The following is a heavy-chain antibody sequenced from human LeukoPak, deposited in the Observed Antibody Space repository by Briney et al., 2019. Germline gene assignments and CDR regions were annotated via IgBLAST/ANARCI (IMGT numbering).Heavy chain of an antibody. CDR2: ISSSGSTI. CDR3: AKVRAVAGMGIYYYYYMDV. D-gene: IGHD6-19*01. Sequence: EGSLRLSCAASGFTFSDYYMSWIRQAPGKGLEWVSYISSSGSTIYYADSVKGRFTISRDNSKTTLYLQMNSLRAEDTAVYYCAKVRAVAGMGIYYYYYMDVWGKGTTVTVSS. CDR1: GFTFSDYY. V-gene: IGHV3-11*04. J-gene: IGHJ6*03.